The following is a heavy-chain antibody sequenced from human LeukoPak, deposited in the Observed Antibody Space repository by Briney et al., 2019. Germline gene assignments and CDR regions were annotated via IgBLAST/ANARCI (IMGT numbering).Heavy chain of an antibody. CDR3: ANTHCDSSPIVWNF. CDR1: GFTFSSYW. Sequence: GGSLRLSCAVSGFTFSSYWMSWVRQAPGKGLEWVANIKQDGSEKYYVDSVKGRFTVSRDNSKNTLYLQMDSLRAEDTAVYYCANTHCDSSPIVWNFWGQGTLVTVSS. CDR2: IKQDGSEK. J-gene: IGHJ4*02. D-gene: IGHD6-6*01. V-gene: IGHV3-7*03.